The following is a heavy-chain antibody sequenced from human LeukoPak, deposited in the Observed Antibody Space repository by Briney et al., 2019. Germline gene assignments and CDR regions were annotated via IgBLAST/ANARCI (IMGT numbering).Heavy chain of an antibody. CDR3: AKAGYCSGGSCYTFDY. J-gene: IGHJ4*02. V-gene: IGHV3-30*02. CDR1: GFTFRSYD. CDR2: IRYDGSNK. D-gene: IGHD2-15*01. Sequence: PGGSLRLSCAASGFTFRSYDMHWVRQAPGKGLEWVAFIRYDGSNKYYADSVKGRFTISRDNSKNTLYLQMNSLRAEDTAVYYCAKAGYCSGGSCYTFDYWGQGTLVTVSS.